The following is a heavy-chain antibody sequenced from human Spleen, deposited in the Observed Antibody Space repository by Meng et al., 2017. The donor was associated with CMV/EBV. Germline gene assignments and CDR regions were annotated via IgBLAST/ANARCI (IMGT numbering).Heavy chain of an antibody. V-gene: IGHV3-23*01. Sequence: GESLKISCAASAFTFTGYWMSWVRQAPGKGLEWVSAISGSGGSTYYADPVKGRFTISRDNSKNTLYLQMNSLRAEDTAVYYCAKAWVVPAAIHDAFDIWGQGTMVTVSS. CDR2: ISGSGGST. D-gene: IGHD2-2*01. J-gene: IGHJ3*02. CDR1: AFTFTGYW. CDR3: AKAWVVPAAIHDAFDI.